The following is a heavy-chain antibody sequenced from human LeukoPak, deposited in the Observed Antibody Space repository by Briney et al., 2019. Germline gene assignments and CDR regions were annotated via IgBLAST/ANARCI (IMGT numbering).Heavy chain of an antibody. CDR2: MNPNSGNT. CDR3: AREQYYDILTGYYTGFDY. V-gene: IGHV1-8*03. J-gene: IGHJ4*02. D-gene: IGHD3-9*01. Sequence: ASVKVSCKASGGTFSSYAISWVRQATGQGLEWMGWMNPNSGNTGYAQKFQGRVTITRNTSISTAYMELSSLRSEDTAVYYCAREQYYDILTGYYTGFDYWGQGTLVTVSS. CDR1: GGTFSSYA.